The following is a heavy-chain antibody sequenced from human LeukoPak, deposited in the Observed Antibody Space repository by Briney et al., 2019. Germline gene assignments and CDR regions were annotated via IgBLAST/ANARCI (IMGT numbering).Heavy chain of an antibody. Sequence: PGGSLRLSCAASEFDFSSHAMTWVRQAPGKGLEWVSAISISGSKTYYADSVKGRFTISRDNSKNTLYLQMNSLRAEDTAVYYCARVGGGNEGRYYFDYWGQGTLVTVSS. CDR2: ISISGSKT. J-gene: IGHJ4*02. CDR3: ARVGGGNEGRYYFDY. D-gene: IGHD3-10*01. V-gene: IGHV3-23*01. CDR1: EFDFSSHA.